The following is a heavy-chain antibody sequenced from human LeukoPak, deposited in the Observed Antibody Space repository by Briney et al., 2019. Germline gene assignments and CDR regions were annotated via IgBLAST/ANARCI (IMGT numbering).Heavy chain of an antibody. CDR2: IRQDGSEN. V-gene: IGHV3-7*01. Sequence: GGSLRLSCAASGFTFSSYWMSWVRRAPGKGLEWVANIRQDGSENYYVDSVKGRFTVSRDNAKSSLYLQMNSLRAEDTALYYCARDLSYWGQGTLVTVSS. CDR3: ARDLSY. CDR1: GFTFSSYW. D-gene: IGHD3-16*02. J-gene: IGHJ4*02.